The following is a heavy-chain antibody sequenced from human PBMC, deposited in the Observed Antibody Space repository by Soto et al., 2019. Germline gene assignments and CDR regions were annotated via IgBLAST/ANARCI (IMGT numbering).Heavy chain of an antibody. CDR2: ISSSSSTI. CDR1: GFTFSSYS. CDR3: ARDDGGYYYYGMDV. D-gene: IGHD2-15*01. Sequence: EVQLVESGGGLVQPGGSLRLSCAASGFTFSSYSMNWVRQAPGKGLEWVSYISSSSSTIYYADSVKGRFTITRDNAKNSLYLQMNSLRDEDTAVYYCARDDGGYYYYGMDVWGQGTTVTVSS. J-gene: IGHJ6*02. V-gene: IGHV3-48*02.